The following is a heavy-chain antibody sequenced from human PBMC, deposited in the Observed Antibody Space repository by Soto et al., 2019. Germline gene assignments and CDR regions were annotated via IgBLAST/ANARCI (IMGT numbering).Heavy chain of an antibody. CDR3: ARSHWYHGWDS. Sequence: QITLKKSGPTLVKPTQTLTLTCTFSGLSLSTSGVGVGWIRQPPGKALEWLALIFWDDDTRYSPSLKSRLTITKDTSKNQVVLTMTNMDPVDTATYFCARSHWYHGWDSWGQGTLVTVSS. CDR1: GLSLSTSGVG. J-gene: IGHJ4*02. D-gene: IGHD6-13*01. CDR2: IFWDDDT. V-gene: IGHV2-5*02.